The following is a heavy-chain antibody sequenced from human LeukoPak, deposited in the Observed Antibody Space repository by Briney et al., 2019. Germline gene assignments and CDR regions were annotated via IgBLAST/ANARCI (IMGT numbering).Heavy chain of an antibody. Sequence: GGSLRLSCAASGFTFSSYAMSWVRQAPGKGLEWVSAISGSGGSTYYADSVKGRFTISRDNSKNTLYLQMNSLRAEDTAVYYCAKWALNYCDSSGYYTDYWGQGTLVTVSS. V-gene: IGHV3-23*01. CDR2: ISGSGGST. CDR1: GFTFSSYA. D-gene: IGHD3-22*01. J-gene: IGHJ4*02. CDR3: AKWALNYCDSSGYYTDY.